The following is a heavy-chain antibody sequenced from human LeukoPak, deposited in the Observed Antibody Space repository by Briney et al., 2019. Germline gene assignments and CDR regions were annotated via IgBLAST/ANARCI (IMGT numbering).Heavy chain of an antibody. J-gene: IGHJ4*02. CDR3: ARDFIILPPDY. V-gene: IGHV3-30*04. CDR2: ISYDGSNK. Sequence: GGSLRLACAASGFTFSSYAMHWVRQAPGKGLEWAAVISYDGSNKYYADSVKGRFTISRDNSKNTLYLQMNSLRAEDTAVYYCARDFIILPPDYWGQGTLVTVSS. CDR1: GFTFSSYA. D-gene: IGHD1-14*01.